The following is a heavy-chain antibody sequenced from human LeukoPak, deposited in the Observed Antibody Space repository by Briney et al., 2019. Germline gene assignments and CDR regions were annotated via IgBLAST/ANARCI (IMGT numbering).Heavy chain of an antibody. D-gene: IGHD3-22*01. J-gene: IGHJ4*02. CDR3: STTYYYDSSEGY. Sequence: GGSLRLSCAASGFTFSNAWMNWVRQAPGKGLEWVGRIKSKTDGGTTDYAAPVKGRFTISRDDSRNTLYLQMNSLKTEDAAVYYCSTTYYYDSSEGYWGQGTLVTVSS. CDR2: IKSKTDGGTT. V-gene: IGHV3-15*07. CDR1: GFTFSNAW.